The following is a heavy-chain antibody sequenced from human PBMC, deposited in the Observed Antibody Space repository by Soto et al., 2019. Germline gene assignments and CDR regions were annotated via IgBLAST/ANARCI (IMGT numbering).Heavy chain of an antibody. V-gene: IGHV3-30*18. CDR2: MLYDGTNI. D-gene: IGHD1-1*01. CDR1: GFSFCTFG. Sequence: QVQLVESGGGVVQPGRSLRLSCAASGFSFCTFGMHWVRQAPGKGLEWLAGMLYDGTNIHYADSVKGRFTISRDSSKNTGYLEMNNLRAEDTAVYFCAKDDGTGSWGQGTLVTVSS. CDR3: AKDDGTGS. J-gene: IGHJ5*02.